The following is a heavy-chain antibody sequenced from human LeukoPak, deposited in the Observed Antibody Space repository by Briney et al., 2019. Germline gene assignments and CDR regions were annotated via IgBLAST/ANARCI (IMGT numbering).Heavy chain of an antibody. Sequence: GGSLRLSCAASGFTFSSYAMSWVRQAPGKGLEWVAVISYDGSNKYYADSVKGRFTISRDNSKNTLYLQMNSLRAEDTAVYYCASSMILYRTHFDYWGQGTLVTVSS. V-gene: IGHV3-30-3*01. J-gene: IGHJ4*02. D-gene: IGHD3-16*01. CDR2: ISYDGSNK. CDR1: GFTFSSYA. CDR3: ASSMILYRTHFDY.